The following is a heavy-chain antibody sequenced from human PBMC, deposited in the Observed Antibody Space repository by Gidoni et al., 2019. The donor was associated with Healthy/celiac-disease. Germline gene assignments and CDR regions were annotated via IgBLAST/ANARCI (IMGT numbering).Heavy chain of an antibody. V-gene: IGHV4-59*01. CDR1: GGSISSYY. CDR3: ARGLVGATEGYYFDY. CDR2: IYYSGST. Sequence: QVQLQESGPGLVKPSETLSLTCTVSGGSISSYYWSWIRQPPGKGLEWIGYIYYSGSTNYNPSLKSRVTISVDTSKNQFSLKLSSVTAADTAVYYCARGLVGATEGYYFDYWGQGTLVTVSS. D-gene: IGHD1-26*01. J-gene: IGHJ4*02.